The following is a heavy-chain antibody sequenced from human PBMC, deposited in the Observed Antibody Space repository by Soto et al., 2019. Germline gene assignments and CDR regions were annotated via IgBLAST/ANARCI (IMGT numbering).Heavy chain of an antibody. CDR1: GGSISSYY. CDR2: IYYSGST. D-gene: IGHD3-3*01. J-gene: IGHJ6*03. V-gene: IGHV4-59*01. CDR3: ARGSTIDYXYFYSYMDV. Sequence: PSETLSLTCTVSGGSISSYYWSWIRQPPGKGLEWIGYIYYSGSTNYNPSLKSRVTISVDTSKNQFSLKLNSVTAADTAVYYCARGSTIDYXYFYSYMDVWGKGTTLTVSS.